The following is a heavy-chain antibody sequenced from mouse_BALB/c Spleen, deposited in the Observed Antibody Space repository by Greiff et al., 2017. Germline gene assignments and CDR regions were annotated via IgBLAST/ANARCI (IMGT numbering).Heavy chain of an antibody. Sequence: VQLKQSGAELVRSGASVKLSCTASGFNIEDYYMHWVKQRPEQGLEWIGWIDPENGDTEYAPKFQGKATMTADTSSNTAYLQLSSLTSEDTAVYYCNAYGNYPGFAYWGQGTLVTVSA. D-gene: IGHD2-1*01. CDR1: GFNIEDYY. CDR2: IDPENGDT. J-gene: IGHJ3*01. CDR3: NAYGNYPGFAY. V-gene: IGHV14-4*02.